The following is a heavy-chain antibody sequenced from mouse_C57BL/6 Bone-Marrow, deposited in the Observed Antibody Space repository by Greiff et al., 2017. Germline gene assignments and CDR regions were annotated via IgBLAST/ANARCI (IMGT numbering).Heavy chain of an antibody. V-gene: IGHV14-4*01. CDR1: GFNIKDDY. J-gene: IGHJ2*01. CDR2: IDPENGDT. D-gene: IGHD1-1*01. Sequence: EVQLQQSGAELVRPGASVKLSCTASGFNIKDDYMHWVKQRPEQGLEWIGWIDPENGDTEYASKFQGKATITADTSSNTAYLQLSSLTSEDTAVYYCTTAVHYFDYWGQGTTLTVSS. CDR3: TTAVHYFDY.